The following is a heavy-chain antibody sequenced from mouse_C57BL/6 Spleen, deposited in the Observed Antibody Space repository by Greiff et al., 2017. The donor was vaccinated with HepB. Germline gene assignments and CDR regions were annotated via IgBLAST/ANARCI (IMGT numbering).Heavy chain of an antibody. CDR1: GFNIKDDY. V-gene: IGHV14-4*01. Sequence: EVQLVESGAELVRPGASVKLSCTASGFNIKDDYMHWVKQRPEQGLEWIGWIDPENGDTEYASKFQGKATITADTSSNTAYLQLSSLTSEDTAVYYCTTFGTGAMDYWGQGTSVTVSS. CDR2: IDPENGDT. J-gene: IGHJ4*01. CDR3: TTFGTGAMDY. D-gene: IGHD3-1*01.